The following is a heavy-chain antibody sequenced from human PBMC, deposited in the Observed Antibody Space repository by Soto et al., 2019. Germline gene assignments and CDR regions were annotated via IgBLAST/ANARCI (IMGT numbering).Heavy chain of an antibody. CDR1: GGSVSNGMYY. V-gene: IGHV4-61*03. CDR3: ARVGPWVPYYYDSSPYTFENWFDP. D-gene: IGHD3-22*01. J-gene: IGHJ5*02. Sequence: SETLSLTCTVSGGSVSNGMYYWSWIRQPPGKGLEWIGSIYHGGSTYYNPSLNSRVTLSIDMTNNHVSLILNSVTAADTAVYYCARVGPWVPYYYDSSPYTFENWFDPWGQGTLVTVSS. CDR2: IYHGGST.